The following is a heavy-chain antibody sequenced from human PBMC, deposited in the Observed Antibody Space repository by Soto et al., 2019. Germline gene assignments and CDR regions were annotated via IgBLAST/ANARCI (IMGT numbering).Heavy chain of an antibody. CDR3: ARDYYCSGDTCYLISFDY. V-gene: IGHV3-74*01. Sequence: PGGSLRLSCAASGFTFSSYWMHWVRQAPGKGLVWVSRINSDTIHYADSVKGRFTVSRDNAKNSLYLQMNSLRDEDTAVYYCARDYYCSGDTCYLISFDYWGQGTQVTVSS. CDR2: INSDTI. J-gene: IGHJ4*02. D-gene: IGHD2-15*01. CDR1: GFTFSSYW.